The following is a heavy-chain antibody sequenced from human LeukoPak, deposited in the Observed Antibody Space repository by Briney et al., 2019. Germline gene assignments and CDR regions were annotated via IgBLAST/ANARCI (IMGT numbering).Heavy chain of an antibody. CDR3: VRGSGWYLY. V-gene: IGHV4-59*01. J-gene: IGHJ4*02. D-gene: IGHD6-19*01. CDR1: GGSISTYY. CDR2: IYYSGST. Sequence: PSETLSLTCTVSGGSISTYYWSWIRQPPGKGLEWIGYIYYSGSTNYNPSLKSQVTISVDTSKNQHSLKLNSLSAADTAVYYCVRGSGWYLYWGQGTLVTVSS.